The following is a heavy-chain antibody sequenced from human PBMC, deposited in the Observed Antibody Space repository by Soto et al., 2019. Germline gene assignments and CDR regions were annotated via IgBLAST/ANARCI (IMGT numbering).Heavy chain of an antibody. Sequence: QVQLVQSGAEVKKPGASVKVSCKASGYTFTSYGISWVRQAPGQGLEWMGWISAYNGNTNYAQKLHGKVTSNTDPCTSTAYMEPRSLRTDAAALYYCALSPLRPCSSTSCAEGVDFWGQGTLVTVSS. CDR2: ISAYNGNT. V-gene: IGHV1-18*01. CDR1: GYTFTSYG. D-gene: IGHD2-2*01. CDR3: ALSPLRPCSSTSCAEGVDF. J-gene: IGHJ4*02.